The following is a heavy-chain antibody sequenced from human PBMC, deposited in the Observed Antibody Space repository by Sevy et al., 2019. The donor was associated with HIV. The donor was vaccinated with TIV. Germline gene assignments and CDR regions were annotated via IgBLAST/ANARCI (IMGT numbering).Heavy chain of an antibody. CDR3: ARAGGSWALGY. J-gene: IGHJ4*02. CDR2: ISGSGNTI. V-gene: IGHV3-11*01. CDR1: GFIFSDYY. Sequence: GGSLRLSCAASGFIFSDYYMSWIRQAPGKGLEWVSHISGSGNTIYYTDSVKGRFTISRDNAKDSLYLQMNSLRAEDTAVYYCARAGGSWALGYWGQGSLVTVSS. D-gene: IGHD1-26*01.